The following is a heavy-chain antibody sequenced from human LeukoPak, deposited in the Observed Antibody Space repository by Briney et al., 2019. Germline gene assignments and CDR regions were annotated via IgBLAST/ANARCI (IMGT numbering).Heavy chain of an antibody. CDR2: FYSGGST. CDR3: ARASDYYDSSGYRGAFDI. J-gene: IGHJ3*02. D-gene: IGHD3-22*01. Sequence: SQTLSLTCTVSGGSLSSGNYYWSWIRQPAGKGLEWIGRFYSGGSTTYNPSLKSRVTISADTAKNQVSLKMSSVTAADTAVYYCARASDYYDSSGYRGAFDIWGQGTMVTVSS. CDR1: GGSLSSGNYY. V-gene: IGHV4-61*02.